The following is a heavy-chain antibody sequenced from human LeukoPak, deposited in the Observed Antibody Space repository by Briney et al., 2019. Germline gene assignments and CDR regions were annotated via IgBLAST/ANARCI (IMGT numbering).Heavy chain of an antibody. CDR2: ISGSGGST. J-gene: IGHJ4*02. Sequence: GGSLRLSCAASGFTFSSYAMSWVRQAPGKGLEWVSAISGSGGSTYYADSVKGRFTISRDNSKNTLYLQMNSLRAEDTAVHYCAKDKARGVVVPAAPRDWGQGTLVTVSS. V-gene: IGHV3-23*01. CDR3: AKDKARGVVVPAAPRD. CDR1: GFTFSSYA. D-gene: IGHD2-2*01.